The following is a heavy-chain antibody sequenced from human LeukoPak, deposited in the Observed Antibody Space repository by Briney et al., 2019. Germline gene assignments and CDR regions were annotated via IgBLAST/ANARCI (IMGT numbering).Heavy chain of an antibody. Sequence: GASVKVSCKASGYTFTSYGISWVRQAPGQGLEWMGWISAYNGNTNYAQKLQGRVTMTTHTSTSTAYMELRSLRSDDTAVYYCAREENTYYDYVWGSYRHKYFQHWGQGTLVTVSS. D-gene: IGHD3-16*02. V-gene: IGHV1-18*01. J-gene: IGHJ1*01. CDR2: ISAYNGNT. CDR3: AREENTYYDYVWGSYRHKYFQH. CDR1: GYTFTSYG.